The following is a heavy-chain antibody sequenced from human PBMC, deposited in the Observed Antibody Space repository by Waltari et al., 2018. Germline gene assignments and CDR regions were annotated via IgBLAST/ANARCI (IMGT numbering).Heavy chain of an antibody. D-gene: IGHD3-10*01. CDR1: GYTFTSYG. CDR2: ISAYNGNT. CDR3: AREMVDGSGSYNLYYYYGMDV. J-gene: IGHJ6*02. Sequence: QVQLVQSGAEVKRPGASVKVSCKASGYTFTSYGISWVRQAPGQGLEWMGWISAYNGNTNYAQKLQGRVTMTTDTSTSTAYMELRSLRSDDTAVYYCAREMVDGSGSYNLYYYYGMDVWGQGTTVTVSS. V-gene: IGHV1-18*01.